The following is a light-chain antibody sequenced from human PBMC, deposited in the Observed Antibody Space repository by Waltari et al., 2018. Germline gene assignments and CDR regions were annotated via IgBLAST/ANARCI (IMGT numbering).Light chain of an antibody. V-gene: IGKV1-39*01. CDR3: QQSYSTPWT. CDR1: QSISSY. CDR2: AAS. J-gene: IGKJ1*01. Sequence: DIQMTQSPSSMSASVGESVTTTCRASQSISSYLNWYQQKPGKAPKLLIYAASSLQSGVPSRFSGSGSGTDFTLTISSLQPEDFATYYCQQSYSTPWTFGQGTKVEIK.